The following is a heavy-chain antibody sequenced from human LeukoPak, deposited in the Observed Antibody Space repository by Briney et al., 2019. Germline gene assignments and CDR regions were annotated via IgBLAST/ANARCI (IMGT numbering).Heavy chain of an antibody. CDR2: INPSGSNT. D-gene: IGHD2-15*01. J-gene: IGHJ4*02. Sequence: APVKVSCKASGFTFTNYYMHWVRQAPGQGLEWMGLINPSGSNTNYAQKFRGRVTMTRDTSATTVYMELSSLRSEDTAVYYCARDGSPLCSGGSCYRVDFFDYWGQGTLVTVSS. CDR1: GFTFTNYY. CDR3: ARDGSPLCSGGSCYRVDFFDY. V-gene: IGHV1-46*01.